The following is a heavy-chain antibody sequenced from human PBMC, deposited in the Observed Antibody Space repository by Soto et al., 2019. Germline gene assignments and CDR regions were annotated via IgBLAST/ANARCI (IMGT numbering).Heavy chain of an antibody. CDR1: GYSFTSYW. CDR2: IDPSDSYT. Sequence: GESLKISCKGSGYSFTSYWISWVRQMPGKGLEWMGRIDPSDSYTNYSPSFQGHVTISADKSISTAYLQWSSLKASDTAMYYCATAMYSSSWNYYYGLDVWGQGTTVTVSS. CDR3: ATAMYSSSWNYYYGLDV. J-gene: IGHJ6*02. V-gene: IGHV5-10-1*01. D-gene: IGHD6-13*01.